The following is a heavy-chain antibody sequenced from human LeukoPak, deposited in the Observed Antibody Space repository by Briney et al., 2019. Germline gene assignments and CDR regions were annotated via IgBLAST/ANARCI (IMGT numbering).Heavy chain of an antibody. D-gene: IGHD3-16*01. Sequence: GGSLRLSCAASGFTVSSNYMTWVRQAPGKGLKWVSHIYSGGSTFYADSVKGRFTISRDNAKNSLFLQMNSLRAEDTAVYFCAKSTRAVMAMMDVWGKGTTVTVSS. CDR1: GFTVSSNY. CDR2: IYSGGST. V-gene: IGHV3-53*01. J-gene: IGHJ6*04. CDR3: AKSTRAVMAMMDV.